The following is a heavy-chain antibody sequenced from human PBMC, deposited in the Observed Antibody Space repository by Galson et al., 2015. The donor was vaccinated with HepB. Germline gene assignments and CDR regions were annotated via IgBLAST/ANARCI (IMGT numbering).Heavy chain of an antibody. Sequence: TLSLTCTVSGGSISSGIYYWSWIRQPAGKGLEWIGRIYTSGSTNYNSSLKSRVTMSVDTSKNQFSLKLRSVTAADTAVYYCAISPRWDDAFDIWGQGTMVTVSS. CDR1: GGSISSGIYY. CDR3: AISPRWDDAFDI. V-gene: IGHV4-61*02. J-gene: IGHJ3*02. D-gene: IGHD1-26*01. CDR2: IYTSGST.